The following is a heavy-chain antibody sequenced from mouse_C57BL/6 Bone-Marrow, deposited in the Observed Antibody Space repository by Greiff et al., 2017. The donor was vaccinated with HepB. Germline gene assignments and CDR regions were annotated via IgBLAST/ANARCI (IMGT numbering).Heavy chain of an antibody. Sequence: QVQLQQPGAELVRPGSSVKLSCKASGYTFTSYWMDWVKQRPGQGLEWIGNIYPSDSETHYNQKFKDKATLTVDKSSSTAYMQLSSLTSEDSAVYYCARGTVVAPEGYAMDYWGQGTSVTVSS. CDR1: GYTFTSYW. CDR3: ARGTVVAPEGYAMDY. CDR2: IYPSDSET. V-gene: IGHV1-61*01. J-gene: IGHJ4*01. D-gene: IGHD1-1*01.